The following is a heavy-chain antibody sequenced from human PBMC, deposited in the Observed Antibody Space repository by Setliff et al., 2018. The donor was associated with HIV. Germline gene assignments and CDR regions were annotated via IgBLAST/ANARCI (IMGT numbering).Heavy chain of an antibody. CDR1: GGTFSSYA. CDR3: ARDQATGYEKVWFSWIDP. CDR2: IIPIFGTA. J-gene: IGHJ3*01. Sequence: SVKVSCKASGGTFSSYAISWVRQAPGQGLEWMGGIIPIFGTANYAQKFQGRVAITADESTSTAYMELSSLRFEDTATYYCARDQATGYEKVWFSWIDPWGQGTMVTVSS. V-gene: IGHV1-69*13. D-gene: IGHD5-12*01.